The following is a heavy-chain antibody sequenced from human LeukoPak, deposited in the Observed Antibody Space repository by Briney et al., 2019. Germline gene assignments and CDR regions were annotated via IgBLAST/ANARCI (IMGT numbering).Heavy chain of an antibody. J-gene: IGHJ4*02. CDR1: GYTFTSCE. CDR2: INPNSSNK. V-gene: IGHV1-8*01. CDR3: TRGSSGRRDN. D-gene: IGHD6-19*01. Sequence: ASLNLSCKASGYTFTSCEINWVRQATGQGLEWMAWINPNSSNKDYGESLQGRITITRDISKGTAYMHLSNLRSEDTAIYYCTRGSSGRRDNWGQGTLVTVSA.